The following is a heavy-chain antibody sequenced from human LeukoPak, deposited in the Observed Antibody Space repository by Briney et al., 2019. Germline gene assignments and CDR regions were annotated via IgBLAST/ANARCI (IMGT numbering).Heavy chain of an antibody. V-gene: IGHV1-2*02. CDR2: INPNSGGT. D-gene: IGHD6-13*01. CDR3: ARLIEIAAAPFDY. CDR1: GYTFTSYG. Sequence: ASVKVSCKASGYTFTSYGITWVRQAPGRGLEWMGWINPNSGGTNYAQKFQGRVTMTRDTSISTAYIELSRLTSDDTAVYYCARLIEIAAAPFDYWGQGTLVTVSS. J-gene: IGHJ4*02.